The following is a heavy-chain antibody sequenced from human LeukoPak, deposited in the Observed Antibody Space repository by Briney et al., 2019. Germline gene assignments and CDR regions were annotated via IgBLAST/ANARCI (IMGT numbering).Heavy chain of an antibody. D-gene: IGHD3-10*01. CDR2: ISGSGSST. V-gene: IGHV3-23*01. J-gene: IGHJ3*02. CDR3: AKDIVYYYGSGSRAFDI. Sequence: GGSLRLSCAASGFTFSSYAMSWVRQAPGKGLEWVSAISGSGSSTYYADSVKGRFTISRDNSKNTLYLQMNSLRAEDTALYYCAKDIVYYYGSGSRAFDIWGQGTMVTVSS. CDR1: GFTFSSYA.